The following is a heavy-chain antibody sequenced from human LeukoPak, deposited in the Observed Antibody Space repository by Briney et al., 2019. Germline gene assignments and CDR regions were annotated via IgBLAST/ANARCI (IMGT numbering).Heavy chain of an antibody. CDR1: GYTFTSYA. V-gene: IGHV1-3*01. CDR3: ARDVGYIAAAYTNWFDP. Sequence: GASVKVSCKASGYTFTSYAMHWVRQAPGQRLEWMGWINAGNGNTKYSQKFQGRVTITRDTSASTAYMELSSLRSEDTAVYYCARDVGYIAAAYTNWFDPWGQGTLVTVSS. D-gene: IGHD6-13*01. CDR2: INAGNGNT. J-gene: IGHJ5*02.